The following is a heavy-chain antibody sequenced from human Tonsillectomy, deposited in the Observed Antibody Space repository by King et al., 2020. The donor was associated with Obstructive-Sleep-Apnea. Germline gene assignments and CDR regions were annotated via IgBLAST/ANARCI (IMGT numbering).Heavy chain of an antibody. CDR3: AKGPAQQLVPNYFDY. Sequence: VQLVESGGGLVQRGGPLRLSCAASEFTFSSYAMTWVRQAPGKGLEWVSVISGSGGSTYYADSVTGRFTISRDNSKNTLFLQMNSLRVEDTAVYYCAKGPAQQLVPNYFDYWGQGTLVTVSS. CDR2: ISGSGGST. D-gene: IGHD6-13*01. J-gene: IGHJ4*02. CDR1: EFTFSSYA. V-gene: IGHV3-23*04.